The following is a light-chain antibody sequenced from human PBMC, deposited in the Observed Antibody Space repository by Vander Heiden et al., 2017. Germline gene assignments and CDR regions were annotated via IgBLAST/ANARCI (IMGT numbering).Light chain of an antibody. V-gene: IGKV1-39*01. Sequence: DIQMTQSPSSLSASVGDRVTITCRASQSISSYLNWYQQKPGKAPKVLIYAASSLLSGVPSRFSGSGSGTDFTLTIIRQQPEDFATYYCQQSYSIPWTFGQGTKVEIK. CDR1: QSISSY. CDR2: AAS. CDR3: QQSYSIPWT. J-gene: IGKJ1*01.